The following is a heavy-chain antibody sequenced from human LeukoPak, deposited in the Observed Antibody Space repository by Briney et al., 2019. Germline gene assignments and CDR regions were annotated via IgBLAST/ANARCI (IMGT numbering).Heavy chain of an antibody. J-gene: IGHJ4*02. CDR1: GFTFSSYA. Sequence: GGSLRLSCAASGFTFSSYAMHWVRQAPGKGLEWVAVISYDGSNKYYADSVKGRFTIPRDNSKNTLYLQMNSLRAEDTAVYYCAAGYSSSWVAFDYWGQGTLVTVSS. D-gene: IGHD6-13*01. CDR2: ISYDGSNK. V-gene: IGHV3-30-3*01. CDR3: AAGYSSSWVAFDY.